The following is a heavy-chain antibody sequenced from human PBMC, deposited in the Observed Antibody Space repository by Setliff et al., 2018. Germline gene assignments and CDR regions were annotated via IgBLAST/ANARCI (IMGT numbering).Heavy chain of an antibody. CDR1: GYTPTELS. CDR2: FDPEDGET. V-gene: IGHV1-24*01. J-gene: IGHJ3*02. Sequence: ASVKVSCKVSGYTPTELSRHWVRQAPGKGLEWMGGFDPEDGETIYAQKCQGRVTMTEDTSTDTAYMELSSLRSEDTAVYYCATNAGRSSSCYPRRPGEGHAFDIWGQGTMVTVSS. D-gene: IGHD6-13*01. CDR3: ATNAGRSSSCYPRRPGEGHAFDI.